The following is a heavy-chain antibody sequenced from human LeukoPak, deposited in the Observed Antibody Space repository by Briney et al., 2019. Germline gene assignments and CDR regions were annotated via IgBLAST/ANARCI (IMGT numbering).Heavy chain of an antibody. CDR2: IYSGGST. J-gene: IGHJ4*02. V-gene: IGHV3-66*01. CDR1: GFTVSSDY. D-gene: IGHD2-2*01. Sequence: PGGSLRLSCAASGFTVSSDYMSWVRQAPGKGLEWVSVIYSGGSTYYADSVKGRFTISRDNSKNTLYLQMNSLRAEDTAVYYCARDGRGIPAAIGDYWGQGTLVTVSS. CDR3: ARDGRGIPAAIGDY.